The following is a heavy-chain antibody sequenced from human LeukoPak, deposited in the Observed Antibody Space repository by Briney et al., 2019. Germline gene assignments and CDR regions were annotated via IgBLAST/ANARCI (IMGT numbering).Heavy chain of an antibody. CDR3: ARDGVPGTYYYYYMDV. D-gene: IGHD1-1*01. Sequence: PGGPLRLSCAASGFTFSSYAMHWVRQAPGKGLEYVSAISSNGGSTYYANSVKGRFTISRDNSKNTLYLQMGSLRAEDMAVYYCARDGVPGTYYYYYMDVWGKGTTVTVSS. CDR2: ISSNGGST. V-gene: IGHV3-64*01. J-gene: IGHJ6*03. CDR1: GFTFSSYA.